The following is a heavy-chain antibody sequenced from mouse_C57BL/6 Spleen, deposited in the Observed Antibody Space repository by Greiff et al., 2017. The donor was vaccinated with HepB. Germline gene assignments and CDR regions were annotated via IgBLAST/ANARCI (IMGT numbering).Heavy chain of an antibody. J-gene: IGHJ2*01. V-gene: IGHV1-39*01. CDR1: GYSFTDYN. D-gene: IGHD2-3*01. CDR2: INPNYGTT. CDR3: ARSRGYYDGYYDFDY. Sequence: LVESGPELVKPGASVKISCKASGYSFTDYNMNWVKQSNGKSLEWIGVINPNYGTTSYNQKFKGKATLTVDQSSSTAYMQLNSLTSEDSAVYYCARSRGYYDGYYDFDYWGQGTTLTVSS.